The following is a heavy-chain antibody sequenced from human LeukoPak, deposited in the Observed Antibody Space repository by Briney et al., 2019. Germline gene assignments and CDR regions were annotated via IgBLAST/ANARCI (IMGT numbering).Heavy chain of an antibody. CDR2: IIGSGRDT. V-gene: IGHV3-23*01. J-gene: IGHJ6*03. CDR3: AKYYDFWSGYSQHYYYMDV. D-gene: IGHD3-3*01. Sequence: PGGSLRLSCTASGFTFSTYAMNWVRQAPGKRLEWVSSIIGSGRDTYYADSVRGRITISRDNSKNTLYLQMNSLRAEDTAVYYCAKYYDFWSGYSQHYYYMDVWGKGTTVTVSS. CDR1: GFTFSTYA.